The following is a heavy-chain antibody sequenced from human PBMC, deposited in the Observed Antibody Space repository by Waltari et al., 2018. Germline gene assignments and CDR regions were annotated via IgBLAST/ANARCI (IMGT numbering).Heavy chain of an antibody. V-gene: IGHV1-69*04. CDR3: ARDRSESGSFYDASDF. CDR2: VIPFLSTG. J-gene: IGHJ3*01. CDR1: GDSFDDFP. D-gene: IGHD1-26*01. Sequence: QVQLVQSGAEVKRLGSSVRVSCKASGDSFDDFPISWVRQASGQGHEWMGRVIPFLSTGDEGEKVRGRVKIAADRFTSTAYMELSSLKTDDTAVYFCARDRSESGSFYDASDFWGEGTMVTVSS.